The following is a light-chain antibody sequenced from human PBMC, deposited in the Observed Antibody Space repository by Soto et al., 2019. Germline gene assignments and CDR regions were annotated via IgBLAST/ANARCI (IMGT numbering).Light chain of an antibody. Sequence: DIQMTQSPSTLSASVGDRVTITCRASKSITDWLAWYQQRPGKAPKLLIYKASTLETGVPSRFRGSGSGTEFTLTISSLQPEDVATYYCQQYNDYSWTFRHGTEVDIK. J-gene: IGKJ1*01. CDR2: KAS. CDR3: QQYNDYSWT. V-gene: IGKV1-5*03. CDR1: KSITDW.